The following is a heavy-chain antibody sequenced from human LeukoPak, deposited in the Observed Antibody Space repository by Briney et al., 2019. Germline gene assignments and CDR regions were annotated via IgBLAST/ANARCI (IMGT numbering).Heavy chain of an antibody. J-gene: IGHJ4*02. V-gene: IGHV4-59*01. CDR3: ARVSLGQKVDY. Sequence: PSETLSLTCAVYGGSFSGYYWSWIRQPPGKGLEWIGYIYYSGSTNYNPSLKSRVTISVDTSRNQFSLKLSSVTAADTAVYYCARVSLGQKVDYWGQGTLVTVSS. D-gene: IGHD3-16*01. CDR1: GGSFSGYY. CDR2: IYYSGST.